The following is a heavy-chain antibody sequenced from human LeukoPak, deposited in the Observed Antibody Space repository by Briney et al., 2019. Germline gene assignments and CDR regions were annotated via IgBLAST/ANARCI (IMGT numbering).Heavy chain of an antibody. D-gene: IGHD6-19*01. CDR1: GYTFTSYG. V-gene: IGHV1-18*01. Sequence: GASVKVSCKASGYTFTSYGISWVRQAPGQGLEWMGWISAYNGNTNYAQKLQGRVTMTTDTSTSTAYMELRSLRSDDTAVYYCARAPRSGYEVTVAGTSAPDYWGQGTLVTVSS. CDR3: ARAPRSGYEVTVAGTSAPDY. CDR2: ISAYNGNT. J-gene: IGHJ4*02.